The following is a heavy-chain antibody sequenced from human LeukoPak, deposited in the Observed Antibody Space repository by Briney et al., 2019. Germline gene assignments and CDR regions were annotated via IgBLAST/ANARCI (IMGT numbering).Heavy chain of an antibody. Sequence: GGSLRLSCAASGFTFSSYWMSWVRQAPGKGLEWVANIKQDGSEKYYVDSVKGRFTISRDNAKNTLYLQMNSLRAEDTAVYYCARASYYYGSGSYRPTAVYYFDYWGQGTLVTVSS. CDR2: IKQDGSEK. CDR1: GFTFSSYW. V-gene: IGHV3-7*04. CDR3: ARASYYYGSGSYRPTAVYYFDY. J-gene: IGHJ4*02. D-gene: IGHD3-10*01.